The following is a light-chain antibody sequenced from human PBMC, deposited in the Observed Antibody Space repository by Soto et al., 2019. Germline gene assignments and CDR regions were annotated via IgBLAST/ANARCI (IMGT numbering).Light chain of an antibody. Sequence: EIVLTQSPGTLSLSPGERATLSCRASQSVSSSYLAWYQQKPGQAPRLLIYGASSRAAGIPDRFSGSGSGKDFTLTISRLEPEDFAVYYCQQYGSSRITFGQGTLLEIK. V-gene: IGKV3-20*01. CDR3: QQYGSSRIT. CDR1: QSVSSSY. J-gene: IGKJ5*01. CDR2: GAS.